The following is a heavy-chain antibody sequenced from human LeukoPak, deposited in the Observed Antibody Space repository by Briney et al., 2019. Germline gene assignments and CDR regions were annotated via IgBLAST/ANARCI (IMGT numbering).Heavy chain of an antibody. CDR3: ARDISGQQLVPTAWFDP. Sequence: GGSLRLSCAASGFTFDDYGMSWVRQAPGKGLEWVSGINWNGGSTGYADSVKGRFTISRDNAKNSLYLQMNSLRAEDTALYYCARDISGQQLVPTAWFDPWGQGTLVTVSS. CDR1: GFTFDDYG. V-gene: IGHV3-20*04. CDR2: INWNGGST. J-gene: IGHJ5*02. D-gene: IGHD6-13*01.